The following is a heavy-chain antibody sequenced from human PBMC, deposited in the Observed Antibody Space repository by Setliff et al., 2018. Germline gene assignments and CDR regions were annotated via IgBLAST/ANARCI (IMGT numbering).Heavy chain of an antibody. CDR1: GYTFSNYW. Sequence: PGESLKISCKGSGYTFSNYWVGWVRQMPGKGLEWMGVIYAGDSDTRYSPSFQGQVIFSADKSISTAYLQWSTLKASDTAMYYCARLGSSSWYNDVFDFWGPGTMVTVSS. J-gene: IGHJ3*01. V-gene: IGHV5-51*01. CDR2: IYAGDSDT. CDR3: ARLGSSSWYNDVFDF. D-gene: IGHD6-13*01.